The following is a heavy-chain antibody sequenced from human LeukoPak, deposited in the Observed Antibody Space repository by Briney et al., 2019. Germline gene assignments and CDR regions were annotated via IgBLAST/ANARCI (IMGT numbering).Heavy chain of an antibody. V-gene: IGHV3-30-3*01. Sequence: PGGSLRLSCAASGFTFGSYAMHWVRQAPGKGLEWVAVISYDGSNKYYADSVKGRFTISRDNSKNTLYLQMNSLRAEDTAVYYCARGDDYGDYVFDPWGQGTLVTVSS. D-gene: IGHD4-17*01. CDR2: ISYDGSNK. CDR1: GFTFGSYA. CDR3: ARGDDYGDYVFDP. J-gene: IGHJ5*02.